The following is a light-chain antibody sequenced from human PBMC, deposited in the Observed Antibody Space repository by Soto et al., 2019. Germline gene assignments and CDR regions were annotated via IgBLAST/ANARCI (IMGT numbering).Light chain of an antibody. J-gene: IGLJ1*01. CDR3: SSYTSSRTQCV. Sequence: QSVLTQPASVSGSPGQSITISCTGTSSDVGGYNYVSWYQQHPGKAPKLMIYEVSNRPSGVSNRFSGSKSGNTASLTISGLQAEEEADYYCSSYTSSRTQCVFGTGTKVTVL. CDR1: SSDVGGYNY. CDR2: EVS. V-gene: IGLV2-14*01.